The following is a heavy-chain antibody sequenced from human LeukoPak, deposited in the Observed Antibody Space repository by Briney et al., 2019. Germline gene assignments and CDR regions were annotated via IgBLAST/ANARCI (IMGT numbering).Heavy chain of an antibody. Sequence: GASVKVSCKASGFTFSNSAIQWVRRARGLGLEWIGWIVVGSGKTNYAQKFQERVTMTRDTSTNTVYMELSSLRSEDTAVYYCARGPSITMVRGGQWYYYMDVWGKGTTVTISS. D-gene: IGHD3-10*01. CDR3: ARGPSITMVRGGQWYYYMDV. CDR1: GFTFSNSA. V-gene: IGHV1-58*02. J-gene: IGHJ6*03. CDR2: IVVGSGKT.